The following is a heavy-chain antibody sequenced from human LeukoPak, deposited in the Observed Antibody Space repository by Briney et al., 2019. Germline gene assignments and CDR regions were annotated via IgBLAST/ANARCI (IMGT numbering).Heavy chain of an antibody. J-gene: IGHJ4*02. D-gene: IGHD2/OR15-2a*01. V-gene: IGHV3-23*01. Sequence: GGSLRLSCAASGFTFSSYAMSWVRQAPGKGLEWVSAISGSGGSTYYADSVKGRFTISRDNSKNTLHLQMNSLRAEDTAVYYCARSSLVSHGELLDYWGQGTLVTVSS. CDR2: ISGSGGST. CDR1: GFTFSSYA. CDR3: ARSSLVSHGELLDY.